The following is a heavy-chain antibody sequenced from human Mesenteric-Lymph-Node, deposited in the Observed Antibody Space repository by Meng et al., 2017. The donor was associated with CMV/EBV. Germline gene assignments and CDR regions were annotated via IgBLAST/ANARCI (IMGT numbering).Heavy chain of an antibody. J-gene: IGHJ6*02. Sequence: SETLSLTCTVSGGSISSSSYYWGWIRQPPGKGLEWIGSIYYSGSTYYNPSLKSRVTISVDTSKNQFSLKLSSVTAADTAVYYCARDAGVIVPPGSYSDMDVWGQGTTVTVSS. D-gene: IGHD2-2*01. CDR3: ARDAGVIVPPGSYSDMDV. V-gene: IGHV4-39*02. CDR1: GGSISSSSYY. CDR2: IYYSGST.